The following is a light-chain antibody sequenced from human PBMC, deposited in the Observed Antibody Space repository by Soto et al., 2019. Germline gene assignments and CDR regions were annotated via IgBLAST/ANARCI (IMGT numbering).Light chain of an antibody. J-gene: IGLJ6*01. CDR3: CSFAGTSYV. V-gene: IGLV2-23*01. Sequence: QSALTQPASVSGSPGQSITLSCTGTSSDVGTYNLVSWYQQHPGKAPKLIIYEAAKRPSGVSNRFSGSRSANTASLTISGLQAEDEADYYCCSFAGTSYVFGTGTQLTVL. CDR1: SSDVGTYNL. CDR2: EAA.